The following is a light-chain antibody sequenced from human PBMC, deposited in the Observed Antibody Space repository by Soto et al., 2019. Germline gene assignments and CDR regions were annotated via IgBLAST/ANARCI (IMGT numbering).Light chain of an antibody. CDR3: QQRQYWPPIT. V-gene: IGKV3-11*01. Sequence: EIVLTQSPATLSLSPGERATLSCRASLNVNSYLAWYQQKPGQAPRLLIYDASNRAAGIPARFSGSGSGTDFTLTISSLEPEDFAIYYCQQRQYWPPITFGQGTRLETK. J-gene: IGKJ5*01. CDR1: LNVNSY. CDR2: DAS.